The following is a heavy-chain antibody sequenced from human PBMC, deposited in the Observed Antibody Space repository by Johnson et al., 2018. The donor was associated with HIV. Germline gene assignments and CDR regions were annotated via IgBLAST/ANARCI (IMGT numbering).Heavy chain of an antibody. CDR3: AKGGEVWYGAFDF. CDR2: ISYDGSNK. D-gene: IGHD6-13*01. CDR1: GFTFSSYA. V-gene: IGHV3-30*04. J-gene: IGHJ3*01. Sequence: QVQLVESGGGVVQPGRSLRLSCAASGFTFSSYAMHWVRQAPGKGLEWVAVISYDGSNKYYADSVKGRFTISRDNSKNTLYLQMNSLRAEDTAVYYCAKGGEVWYGAFDFWGQGTMVTVSS.